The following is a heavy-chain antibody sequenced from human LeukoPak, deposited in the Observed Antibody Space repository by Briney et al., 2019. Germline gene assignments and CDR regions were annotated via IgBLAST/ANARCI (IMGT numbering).Heavy chain of an antibody. D-gene: IGHD6-6*01. Sequence: GGSLSLSCAAFGFTFSNYWLHWFRQAPGKGLVWVSHINSDGSGTTYADSVKGRFTISRDNAKNTLYLQMNSLRAEDTAVYYCVRDRSGSSSVYWGQGTLVTVSS. V-gene: IGHV3-74*01. CDR2: INSDGSGT. CDR3: VRDRSGSSSVY. CDR1: GFTFSNYW. J-gene: IGHJ4*02.